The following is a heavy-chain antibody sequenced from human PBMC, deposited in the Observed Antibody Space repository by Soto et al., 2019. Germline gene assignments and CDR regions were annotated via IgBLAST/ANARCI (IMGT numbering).Heavy chain of an antibody. CDR2: ITDSGGST. CDR3: AKDLTIAARQVFDY. CDR1: GFTFSAYA. J-gene: IGHJ4*02. V-gene: IGHV3-23*01. Sequence: GGSLRLSCAASGFTFSAYAMTWVRQTPGKGLEWVSTITDSGGSTYYADSVKGRFTISRDNSKNTLYLQMNSLRVEDTAVFYCAKDLTIAARQVFDYWGQGTLVTVYS. D-gene: IGHD6-6*01.